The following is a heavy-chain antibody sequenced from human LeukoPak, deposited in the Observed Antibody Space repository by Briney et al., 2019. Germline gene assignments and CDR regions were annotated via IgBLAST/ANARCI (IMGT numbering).Heavy chain of an antibody. CDR1: GGSISSSGYY. CDR3: ASGGALRAFDI. J-gene: IGHJ3*02. Sequence: SETLSLTCTVSGGSISSSGYYWGWIRQPPGKGLEWIGSIYHSGSTHYNPSLKSRVTISVDTSKNQFSLKLSSVTAADTTVYYCASGGALRAFDIWGQGTMVTVSS. D-gene: IGHD2-21*01. V-gene: IGHV4-39*07. CDR2: IYHSGST.